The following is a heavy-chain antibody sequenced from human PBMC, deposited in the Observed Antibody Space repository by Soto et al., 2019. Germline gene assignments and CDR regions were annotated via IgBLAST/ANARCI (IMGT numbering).Heavy chain of an antibody. CDR3: ARGSQLYSSSWYPMEVLDY. CDR1: GGSISSYY. J-gene: IGHJ4*02. D-gene: IGHD6-13*01. Sequence: QVQLQESGPGLVKPSETLSLTCTVSGGSISSYYWSWIRQPPGKGLEWIGYIYYSGSTNYNPSLKSRVTISVDTSKNQFSLKLSSVTAADTAVYYCARGSQLYSSSWYPMEVLDYWGQGTLVTVSS. CDR2: IYYSGST. V-gene: IGHV4-59*01.